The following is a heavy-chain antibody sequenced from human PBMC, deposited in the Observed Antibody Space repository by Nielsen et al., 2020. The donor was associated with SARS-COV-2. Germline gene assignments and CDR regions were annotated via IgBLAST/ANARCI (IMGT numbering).Heavy chain of an antibody. CDR2: INPNSGGI. Sequence: ASVKVSCKASGYTFTGYYMHWVRQAPGQGLEWMGWINPNSGGINYAQKFQGWVTMTRDTSISTAYMELSRLRSDDTAVYYCARGPLRYGMDVWGQGTTVTVSS. CDR1: GYTFTGYY. J-gene: IGHJ6*02. CDR3: ARGPLRYGMDV. V-gene: IGHV1-2*04.